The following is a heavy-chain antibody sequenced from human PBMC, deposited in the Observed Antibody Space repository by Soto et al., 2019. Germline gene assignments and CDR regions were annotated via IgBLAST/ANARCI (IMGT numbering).Heavy chain of an antibody. V-gene: IGHV3-66*01. CDR1: GFTVSSNY. Sequence: GGSLRLSCAASGFTVSSNYMSWVRQAPGKGLEWVSVIYSGGSTYYADSVKGRFTISRDNSKNTLYLQMNSLRAEDTAVYYCASNSPPAYYDFWSGYSNYDAFDIWGQGTMVTVSS. D-gene: IGHD3-3*01. CDR2: IYSGGST. J-gene: IGHJ3*02. CDR3: ASNSPPAYYDFWSGYSNYDAFDI.